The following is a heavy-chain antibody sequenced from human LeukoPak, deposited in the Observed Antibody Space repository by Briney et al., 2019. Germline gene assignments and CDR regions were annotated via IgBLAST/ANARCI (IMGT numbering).Heavy chain of an antibody. D-gene: IGHD1-26*01. CDR3: AKGRLYSGSYIPLSDFDY. Sequence: GGSLRLSCAASGFTFSSYAMSWVRQAPGKGLEWVSAISGSGGSTYYADSVKGRFTISRDNSKNTLYLQTNSLRAEDTAVYYCAKGRLYSGSYIPLSDFDYWGQGTLVTVSS. CDR1: GFTFSSYA. J-gene: IGHJ4*02. V-gene: IGHV3-23*01. CDR2: ISGSGGST.